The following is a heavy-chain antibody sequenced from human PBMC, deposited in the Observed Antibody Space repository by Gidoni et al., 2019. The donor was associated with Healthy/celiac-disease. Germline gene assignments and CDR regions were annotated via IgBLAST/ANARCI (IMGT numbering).Heavy chain of an antibody. J-gene: IGHJ6*03. Sequence: VRQAPGKGLEWVSVIYSGGSTYYADSVKGRFTISRDNSKNTLYLQMNSLRAEDTAVYYCAREVGPDYYYYMDVWGKGTTVTVSS. CDR2: IYSGGST. V-gene: IGHV3-53*01. D-gene: IGHD2-15*01. CDR3: AREVGPDYYYYMDV.